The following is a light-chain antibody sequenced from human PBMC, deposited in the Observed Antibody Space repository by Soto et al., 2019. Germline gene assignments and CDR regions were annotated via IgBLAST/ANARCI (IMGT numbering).Light chain of an antibody. CDR1: QSITSH. J-gene: IGKJ1*01. CDR3: QQYNSYRT. CDR2: AAS. V-gene: IGKV1-17*01. Sequence: DIQMTQSPSSLSASVGDRVTITCRASQSITSHLSWYQQRPGQAPKLLIYAASTLQSGVPSRFSGSGSGTQFTLTINSLQPDDFATYYCQQYNSYRTFGQGTK.